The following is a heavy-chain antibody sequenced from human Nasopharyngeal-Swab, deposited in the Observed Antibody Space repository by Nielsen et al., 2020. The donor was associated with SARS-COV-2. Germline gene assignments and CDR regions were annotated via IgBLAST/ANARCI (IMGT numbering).Heavy chain of an antibody. D-gene: IGHD2-2*01. Sequence: SETLSLTCTVSGGSISSSSYYWGWIRQPPGKGLEWIGSIYYSGSTYYNPSLKSRVTISVDTSKNQFSLKLSSVTAADTAVYYCARGRCSSTSCRGCSGGSYYYGMDVWGQGTTVTVSS. CDR3: ARGRCSSTSCRGCSGGSYYYGMDV. J-gene: IGHJ6*02. CDR2: IYYSGST. CDR1: GGSISSSSYY. V-gene: IGHV4-39*07.